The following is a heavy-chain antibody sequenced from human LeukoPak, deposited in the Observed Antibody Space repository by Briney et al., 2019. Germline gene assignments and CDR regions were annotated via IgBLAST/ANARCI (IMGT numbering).Heavy chain of an antibody. V-gene: IGHV4-61*02. D-gene: IGHD1-26*01. Sequence: PSQTLSLTCTVSGGSISSGSYYWSWIRQPAGKGLEWIGRIYTSGSTNYNPSLKRPVPISVDTSKNQFSLKLSSVTAADTAVYYCARDSGSYYGVDYWGQGTLVTVSS. CDR3: ARDSGSYYGVDY. CDR2: IYTSGST. CDR1: GGSISSGSYY. J-gene: IGHJ4*02.